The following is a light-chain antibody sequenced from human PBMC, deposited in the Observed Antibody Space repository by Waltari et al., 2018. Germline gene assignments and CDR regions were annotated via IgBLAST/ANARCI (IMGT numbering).Light chain of an antibody. V-gene: IGKV1-8*01. CDR3: QQYYAFPRT. Sequence: AIRVTQSPSSLSASTGDRVTITCRASQDIRTYLGWYQQKPGKAPKLLSYAVSILQSGVPSRFSGSGSGTDFALHIQNLQSEDFATYYCQQYYAFPRTFGQGTRVEV. J-gene: IGKJ1*01. CDR2: AVS. CDR1: QDIRTY.